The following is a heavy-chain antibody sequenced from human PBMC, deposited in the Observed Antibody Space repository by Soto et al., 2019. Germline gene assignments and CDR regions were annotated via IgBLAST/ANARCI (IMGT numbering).Heavy chain of an antibody. J-gene: IGHJ6*02. CDR1: GGSIRSGGYY. CDR3: ARDRLMATAGTARHYFGLDV. Sequence: KTSETLSLTCTVSGGSIRSGGYYWSWVRQNPRKGLEWIGNIYYSGNTYYNPSLESRLTISVDTSKNQFSLNLSSVTAADTAVYYCARDRLMATAGTARHYFGLDVWGQGTTVTVSS. D-gene: IGHD5-18*01. V-gene: IGHV4-31*03. CDR2: IYYSGNT.